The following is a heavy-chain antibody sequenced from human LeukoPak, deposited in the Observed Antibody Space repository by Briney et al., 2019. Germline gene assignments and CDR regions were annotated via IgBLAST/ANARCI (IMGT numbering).Heavy chain of an antibody. J-gene: IGHJ4*02. V-gene: IGHV3-23*01. CDR3: AKNTQYSGYYDC. D-gene: IGHD6-6*01. Sequence: GGSLRLSCAASGFTFSSYPMTWVRQAPGKGPEWVSFISDSGGITYYADSVKGRFTISRDNSKNTLYLQMNSLGAEDTAVYYCAKNTQYSGYYDCWGQGTLVAVSS. CDR2: ISDSGGIT. CDR1: GFTFSSYP.